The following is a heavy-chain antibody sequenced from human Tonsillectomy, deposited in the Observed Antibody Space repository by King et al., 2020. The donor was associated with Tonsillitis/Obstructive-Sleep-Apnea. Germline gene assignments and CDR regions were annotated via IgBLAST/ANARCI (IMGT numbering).Heavy chain of an antibody. CDR2: INSDGSST. CDR3: ARDNGYDFWCGYYEYYYYYYMDV. V-gene: IGHV3-74*01. J-gene: IGHJ6*03. Sequence: VQLVESGGGLVQPGGSLRLSCAASGFTFSSYWMHWVRQAPGKGLVWVSRINSDGSSTSYADSVKGRFTISRDNAKNTLYLQMNSLRAEDTAVYYCARDNGYDFWCGYYEYYYYYYMDVWGKGTTVTVSS. CDR1: GFTFSSYW. D-gene: IGHD3-3*01.